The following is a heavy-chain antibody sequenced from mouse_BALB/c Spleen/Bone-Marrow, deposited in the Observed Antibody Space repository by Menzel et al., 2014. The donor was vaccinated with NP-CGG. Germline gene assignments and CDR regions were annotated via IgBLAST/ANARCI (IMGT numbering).Heavy chain of an antibody. CDR1: GFSLSDYG. CDR2: IWGGGKE. Sequence: QVQLQQSGPGLVAPSQSLSITCTVSGFSLSDYGVSWIRQSPGKGLEWLGVIWGGGKEYYNSVLRSRLSINKGNSKSQVFLKMYSLQTDDTAIYYCAKHRSVYPYAMDYWGQGTSVTVSS. V-gene: IGHV2-6-5*01. J-gene: IGHJ4*01. D-gene: IGHD2-10*02. CDR3: AKHRSVYPYAMDY.